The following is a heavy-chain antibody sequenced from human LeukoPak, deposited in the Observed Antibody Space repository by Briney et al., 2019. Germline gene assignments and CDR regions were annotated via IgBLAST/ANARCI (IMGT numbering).Heavy chain of an antibody. V-gene: IGHV5-51*01. CDR1: GSSFTSYW. J-gene: IGHJ6*03. Sequence: GASLKISCKGSGSSFTSYWIGWVRQLPGKGLEWMGIIYPGDPDTRYSPSFQGQVTISADKSISTAYLQWSSLKASDTAMYYCARLGLSSGYPPNEERNYYYYYMDVWGKGTTVTVSS. CDR2: IYPGDPDT. CDR3: ARLGLSSGYPPNEERNYYYYYMDV. D-gene: IGHD3-22*01.